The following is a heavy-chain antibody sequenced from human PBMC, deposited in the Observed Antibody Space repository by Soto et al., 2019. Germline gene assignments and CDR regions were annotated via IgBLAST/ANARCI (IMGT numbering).Heavy chain of an antibody. D-gene: IGHD2-15*01. Sequence: ASVKVSCKASGGTFSSYAISWVRQAPGQGLEWMGGIIPILGIAHYAQKFQGRVTITADKSTSSAYMELSSLRSEDTAGYYCASVLHSSKVAFDYGGQGTLVTVSS. CDR1: GGTFSSYA. CDR2: IIPILGIA. CDR3: ASVLHSSKVAFDY. V-gene: IGHV1-69*10. J-gene: IGHJ4*02.